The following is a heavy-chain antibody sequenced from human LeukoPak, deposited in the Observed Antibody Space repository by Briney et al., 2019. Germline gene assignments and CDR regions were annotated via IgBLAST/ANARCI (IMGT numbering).Heavy chain of an antibody. CDR1: GFTFSNYD. D-gene: IGHD1-26*01. Sequence: GGSLRLSCAASGFTFSNYDIHWVRQAPGKGLEWVAFIRYDGSNKYYADSVKGRFTISRDNSKSTLYLQMNSLRAEDTAVYYCARGGSYLSAFDIWGQGTMVTVSS. CDR2: IRYDGSNK. CDR3: ARGGSYLSAFDI. J-gene: IGHJ3*02. V-gene: IGHV3-30*02.